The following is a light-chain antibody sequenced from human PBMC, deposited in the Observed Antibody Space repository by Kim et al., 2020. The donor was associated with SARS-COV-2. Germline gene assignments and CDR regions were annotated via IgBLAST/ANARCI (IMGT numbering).Light chain of an antibody. Sequence: ATLKRKSSQTVLNDSNNKNYLGWYQQKPGQAPKLLIYGATIPEAGVSDRFSGSGSETDFSLTISSLQAVDVAVYYCQQYYSTPPSFGQGTKLEI. CDR3: QQYYSTPPS. CDR1: QTVLNDSNNKNY. J-gene: IGKJ2*03. CDR2: GAT. V-gene: IGKV4-1*01.